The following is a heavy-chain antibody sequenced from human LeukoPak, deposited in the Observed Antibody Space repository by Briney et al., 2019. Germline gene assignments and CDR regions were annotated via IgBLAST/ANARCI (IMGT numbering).Heavy chain of an antibody. V-gene: IGHV3-23*01. CDR1: GIMFSSFA. D-gene: IGHD3-10*01. J-gene: IGHJ4*02. CDR3: AKDRPTFGSGSPIDF. CDR2: VTGGGGST. Sequence: GGSLRLSCAASGIMFSSFAMNWVRQAPGKGLEWLSAVTGGGGSTYYADSVKGRFTISRDNSRNTLYLQLNSLRDEDTALYFCAKDRPTFGSGSPIDFWGQGTLVTVSS.